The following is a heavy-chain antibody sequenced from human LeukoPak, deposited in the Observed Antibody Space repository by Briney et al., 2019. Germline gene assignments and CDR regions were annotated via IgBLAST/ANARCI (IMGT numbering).Heavy chain of an antibody. CDR2: ISAYNGNR. D-gene: IGHD2-15*01. V-gene: IGHV1-18*01. CDR1: GYTFTSYG. Sequence: GASVKVSCKASGYTFTSYGISWVRQAPGQGLEWMGWISAYNGNRNYAQKLQGRVTMTTDTSTSTAYMELRSLRSDDTAVYYCARALPKKYCSGGSCYLDYWGQGSLVSVSS. CDR3: ARALPKKYCSGGSCYLDY. J-gene: IGHJ4*02.